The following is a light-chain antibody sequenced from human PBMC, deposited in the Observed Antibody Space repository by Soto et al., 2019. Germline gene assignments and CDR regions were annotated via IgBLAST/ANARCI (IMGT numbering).Light chain of an antibody. Sequence: ELTQPPSVSVAPGQTARITCGGKNIGSKSVHWYQQKPGQAPVLVVSDNSDRPSGIPERFSGSNSGNTATLTISSVEAGDEADFYCQVWDTNSDLYVFGPGTKVTVL. J-gene: IGLJ1*01. CDR2: DNS. CDR1: NIGSKS. V-gene: IGLV3-21*02. CDR3: QVWDTNSDLYV.